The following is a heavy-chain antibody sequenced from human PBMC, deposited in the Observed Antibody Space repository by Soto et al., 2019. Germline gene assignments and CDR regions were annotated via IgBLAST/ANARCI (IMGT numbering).Heavy chain of an antibody. CDR3: AKEAPGGWHFFDT. Sequence: GSLRLSCAASGFTFRTYGMHWVRQAPGKGLEWVAFISDDGSQKYYGDSVKGRFTISRDNSKNTLSLRMISLRTENTSVYYCAKEAPGGWHFFDTWGQGTLVTVSS. CDR1: GFTFRTYG. D-gene: IGHD6-19*01. V-gene: IGHV3-30*18. J-gene: IGHJ4*02. CDR2: ISDDGSQK.